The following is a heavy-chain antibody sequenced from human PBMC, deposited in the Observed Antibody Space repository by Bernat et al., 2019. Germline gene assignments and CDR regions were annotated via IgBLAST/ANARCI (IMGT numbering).Heavy chain of an antibody. J-gene: IGHJ6*02. D-gene: IGHD6-19*01. Sequence: EVQLVESGGGLVQPGGSLRLSCAASGFTFSSYWMSWVRQAPGKGLEWVANIKQDGSEKSYVDSVKGRFTITRDNAKNALYLQMNSLRAEDTAVYYCARATIAVAGTPPYYYYGMDVWGQGTTVTVSS. V-gene: IGHV3-7*03. CDR2: IKQDGSEK. CDR3: ARATIAVAGTPPYYYYGMDV. CDR1: GFTFSSYW.